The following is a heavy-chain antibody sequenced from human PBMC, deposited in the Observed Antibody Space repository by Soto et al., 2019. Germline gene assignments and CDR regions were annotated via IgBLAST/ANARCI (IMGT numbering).Heavy chain of an antibody. CDR2: ISHTGSA. CDR3: ARGYHFDSSGFFYSQFYAMDV. V-gene: IGHV4-34*01. Sequence: PSETLSLTXTVSGASFAAYYWTWVRQPPGKGLEWIGEISHTGSANYNPSLQSRVTISAVTSKSQFSLKLTSVTAADTAVYYCARGYHFDSSGFFYSQFYAMDVWGQGTTVTVSS. D-gene: IGHD3-22*01. CDR1: GASFAAYY. J-gene: IGHJ6*02.